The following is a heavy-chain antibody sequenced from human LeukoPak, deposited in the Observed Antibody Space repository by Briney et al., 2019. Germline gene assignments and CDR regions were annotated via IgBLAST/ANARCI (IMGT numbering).Heavy chain of an antibody. CDR1: GFTFSSYG. CDR2: ISYDGSNK. Sequence: GGSLRLSCAASGFTFSSYGMHWVRQAPGKGLEWVAVISYDGSNKYYADSVKGRFTISRDNSKNTLYLQMNSLRAEDTAVYYCARDRFSYGSAPRDAFDIWGQGTMVTVSS. V-gene: IGHV3-30*03. J-gene: IGHJ3*02. D-gene: IGHD3-10*01. CDR3: ARDRFSYGSAPRDAFDI.